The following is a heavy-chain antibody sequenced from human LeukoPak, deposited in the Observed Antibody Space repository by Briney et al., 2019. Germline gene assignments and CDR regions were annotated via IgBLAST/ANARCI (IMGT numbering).Heavy chain of an antibody. CDR1: DGSFSGFF. CDR2: INHSGIT. CDR3: ARFTGYLYSGY. V-gene: IGHV4-34*01. D-gene: IGHD3-9*01. Sequence: SETLSLTCDVYDGSFSGFFWGWIRQPPGQGLEWIGEINHSGITNYNPSLKSRVTMSVDTSKNQFSLKLSSVTAADTAVYFCARFTGYLYSGYWGQGTLVTVSS. J-gene: IGHJ4*02.